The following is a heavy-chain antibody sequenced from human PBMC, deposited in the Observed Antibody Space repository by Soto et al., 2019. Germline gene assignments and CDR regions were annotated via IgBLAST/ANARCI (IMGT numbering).Heavy chain of an antibody. V-gene: IGHV4-59*08. J-gene: IGHJ6*03. CDR3: ARRLPAAAGTGYYYYMDV. CDR2: IYYSGST. CDR1: GGSISSYD. D-gene: IGHD6-13*01. Sequence: PSETLSLTCTVSGGSISSYDWSWIRQPPGKGLEWIGYIYYSGSTNYNPSLKSRVTISVDTSKNQFSLKLSSVTAADTAVYYCARRLPAAAGTGYYYYMDVWGKGTTVTSP.